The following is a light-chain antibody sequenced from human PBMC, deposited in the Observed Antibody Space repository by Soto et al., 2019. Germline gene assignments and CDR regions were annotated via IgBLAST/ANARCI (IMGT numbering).Light chain of an antibody. CDR1: QSISSW. Sequence: DIQMTQSPSTLSASVGDRVTITCRASQSISSWLAWYQQKPGKAPKLLIYKASSLESGVPSRFSGSGSGTEFTLTISSLQPDDFATYYCQQYNSYEAWTFGQGPKVDIK. V-gene: IGKV1-5*03. CDR3: QQYNSYEAWT. J-gene: IGKJ1*01. CDR2: KAS.